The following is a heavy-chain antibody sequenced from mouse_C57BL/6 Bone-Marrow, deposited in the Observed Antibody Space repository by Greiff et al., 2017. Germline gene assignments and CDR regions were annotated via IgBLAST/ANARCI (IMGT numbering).Heavy chain of an antibody. V-gene: IGHV1-69*01. D-gene: IGHD2-5*01. CDR1: GYTFTSYW. CDR2: IDPSDSYT. J-gene: IGHJ4*01. CDR3: ARHYSNRYYAMDY. Sequence: VQLQQSGAELVMPGASVKLSCKASGYTFTSYWMHWVKQRPGQGLEWIGEIDPSDSYTNYNQKFKGKSTLTVDKSSSTAYMQLSSLTSEDSAVYYCARHYSNRYYAMDYWGQGTSVTVSS.